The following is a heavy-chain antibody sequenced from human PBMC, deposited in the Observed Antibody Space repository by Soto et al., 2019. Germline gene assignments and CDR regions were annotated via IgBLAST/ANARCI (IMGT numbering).Heavy chain of an antibody. J-gene: IGHJ4*02. CDR3: ARGVAYYYDSSGYSVPFDY. D-gene: IGHD3-22*01. CDR2: IYYSGST. V-gene: IGHV4-30-4*01. CDR1: GGSISSGDYY. Sequence: SETLSLTCTVSGGSISSGDYYWSWIRQPPGKGLEWIGYIYYSGSTYYNPSLKSRVTISVDTSKNQFSLKLSSVTAADTAVYYCARGVAYYYDSSGYSVPFDYWGQGTLVTVSS.